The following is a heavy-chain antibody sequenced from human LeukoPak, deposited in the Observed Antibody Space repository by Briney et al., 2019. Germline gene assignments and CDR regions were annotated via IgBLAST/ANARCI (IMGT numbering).Heavy chain of an antibody. V-gene: IGHV4-59*12. CDR2: LYYSWST. CDR1: GGSISSYY. D-gene: IGHD3-22*01. J-gene: IGHJ3*02. Sequence: SETLSLTCAVSGGSISSYYWSWIRHPPPKGREWIGYLYYSWSTNYNPSLKSRGTISVEDSKKHCSLRLRSATTAGTAGVYCWRDRYYYDSSGYYSAFDTWGQGTMVTVSS. CDR3: WRDRYYYDSSGYYSAFDT.